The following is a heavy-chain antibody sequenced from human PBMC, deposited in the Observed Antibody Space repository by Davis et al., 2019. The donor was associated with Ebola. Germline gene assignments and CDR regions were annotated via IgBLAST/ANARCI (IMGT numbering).Heavy chain of an antibody. CDR1: GYRFTNYW. CDR3: ARQIQSNPDIVVVVAADY. D-gene: IGHD2-15*01. J-gene: IGHJ4*02. V-gene: IGHV5-51*01. CDR2: IYPGDSDT. Sequence: PGGSLRLSCEGSGYRFTNYWIAWVRQMPGKGLEWMGTIYPGDSDTRYSPSFQGQVTISADKSISTAYLQWSSLKASDTAMYYCARQIQSNPDIVVVVAADYWGQGTLVTVSS.